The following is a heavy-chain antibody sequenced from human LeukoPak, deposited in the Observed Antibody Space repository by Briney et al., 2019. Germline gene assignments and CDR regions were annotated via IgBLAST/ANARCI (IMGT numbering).Heavy chain of an antibody. V-gene: IGHV3-7*01. D-gene: IGHD3-3*01. CDR1: GFTFSNSW. CDR2: INEDGGEI. Sequence: GGSLRLSCAASGFTFSNSWMTWVRQAPKKGLEWVASINEDGGEIHYVDSVKGRFTISRDNAKNSLYLQMNSLTAEDTAVYYCARDRAYYDFWSGYGAIAMDYWGQGTLVTVSS. CDR3: ARDRAYYDFWSGYGAIAMDY. J-gene: IGHJ4*02.